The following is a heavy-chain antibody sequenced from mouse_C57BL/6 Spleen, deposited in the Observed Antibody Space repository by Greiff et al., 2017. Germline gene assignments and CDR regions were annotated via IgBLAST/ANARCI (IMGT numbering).Heavy chain of an antibody. Sequence: QVQLQQPGADLVKPGASVKLSCTASGYTFTSYGMRWVQQRPGRGLEWIGRIDPDSGGTKYNEKFKSQGTRKVDKPSSTAYMQLSSLTSEDSAVYYCERSYDYAMDYWGQGTSVTVSS. D-gene: IGHD2-3*01. J-gene: IGHJ4*01. CDR1: GYTFTSYG. CDR3: ERSYDYAMDY. V-gene: IGHV1-72*01. CDR2: IDPDSGGT.